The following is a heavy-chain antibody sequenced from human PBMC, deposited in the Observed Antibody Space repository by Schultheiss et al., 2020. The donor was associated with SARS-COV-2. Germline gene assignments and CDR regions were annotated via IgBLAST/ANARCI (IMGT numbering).Heavy chain of an antibody. J-gene: IGHJ4*02. V-gene: IGHV3-30*18. CDR2: ISYDGSNK. Sequence: GESLKISCAASGFTFSSYGMHWVRQAPGKGLEWVAVISYDGSNKYYADSVKGRFTISRDNSKNTLYLQMNSLRAEDTAVYYCAKDGIGYCSSTSCYTDYWGQGTLVTVSS. CDR1: GFTFSSYG. CDR3: AKDGIGYCSSTSCYTDY. D-gene: IGHD2-2*02.